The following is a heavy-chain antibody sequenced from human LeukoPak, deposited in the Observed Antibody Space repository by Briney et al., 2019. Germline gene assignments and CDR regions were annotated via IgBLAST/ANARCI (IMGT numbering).Heavy chain of an antibody. CDR2: IDPSDSYT. V-gene: IGHV5-10-1*01. CDR3: ARALGYRGYDYGWYYDY. Sequence: GESLKISCKGSGYSFTSYWISWVRQMPGKGLEWMGRIDPSDSYTNYSPSFQGHVTISADKSISTAYLQWSSLKASDTAVYYCARALGYRGYDYGWYYDYWGQGTLVTVSS. J-gene: IGHJ4*02. D-gene: IGHD5-12*01. CDR1: GYSFTSYW.